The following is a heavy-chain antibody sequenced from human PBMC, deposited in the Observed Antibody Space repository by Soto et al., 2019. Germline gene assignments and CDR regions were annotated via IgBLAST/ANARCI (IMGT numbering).Heavy chain of an antibody. CDR3: ASRRIAAAGRTQDANVF. D-gene: IGHD6-13*01. CDR2: IYSAGST. V-gene: IGHV3-53*05. J-gene: IGHJ6*01. Sequence: WGSFRLSWAASACTVSSNYITCGHHAPGKVLEWISVIYSAGSTYYADTVKGRFTISRDNAKITLYLQMISLRVEDTVVYYCASRRIAAAGRTQDANVFWGQGTTVPVSS. CDR1: ACTVSSNY.